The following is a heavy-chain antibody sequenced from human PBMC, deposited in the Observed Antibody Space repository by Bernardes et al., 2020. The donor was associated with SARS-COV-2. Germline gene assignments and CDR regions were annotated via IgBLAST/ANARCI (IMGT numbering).Heavy chain of an antibody. CDR1: GFTFSSYT. Sequence: GGSLRLSCAASGFTFSSYTMNWVRQAPGKGLEWISSISTSSSYISYSDSVRGRFTFSRDNAKNSVSLQMNSLRAEDTAVYYCARVDFSNLYYFDYWGQGTPVTVSS. J-gene: IGHJ4*02. CDR2: ISTSSSYI. V-gene: IGHV3-21*06. CDR3: ARVDFSNLYYFDY. D-gene: IGHD4-4*01.